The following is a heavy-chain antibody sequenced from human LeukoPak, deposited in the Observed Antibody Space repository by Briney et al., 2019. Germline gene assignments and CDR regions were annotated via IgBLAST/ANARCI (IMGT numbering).Heavy chain of an antibody. CDR2: IYYSGST. J-gene: IGHJ3*02. CDR1: GGSISSYY. V-gene: IGHV4-59*01. D-gene: IGHD2-15*01. Sequence: SETLSLTCTVSGGSISSYYWSWIRQPPGKGLEWIGYIYYSGSTNYNPSLKSRVTISVDTSKNQFSLKLGSVTAADTAVYYCARDIHCSGGSCYPNDAFDIWGQGTMVTVSS. CDR3: ARDIHCSGGSCYPNDAFDI.